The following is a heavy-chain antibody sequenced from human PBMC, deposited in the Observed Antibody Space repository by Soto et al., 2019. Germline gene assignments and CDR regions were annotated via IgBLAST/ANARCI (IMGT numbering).Heavy chain of an antibody. Sequence: GGSLRLSCEGCEFTVSGHAMTWIRQAPGKGPEWVSTITADGGTYYADSVKGRFTISRDNAKNTLYLQMNSLRAEDTAVYYCALSHTVTTDYWGQGTLVTVSS. V-gene: IGHV3-23*01. CDR2: ITADGGT. J-gene: IGHJ4*02. CDR3: ALSHTVTTDY. CDR1: EFTVSGHA. D-gene: IGHD4-17*01.